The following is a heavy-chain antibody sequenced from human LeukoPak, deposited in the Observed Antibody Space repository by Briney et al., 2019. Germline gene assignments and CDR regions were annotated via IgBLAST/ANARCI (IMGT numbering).Heavy chain of an antibody. CDR1: GFTLGRHD. CDR2: LASGSQT. Sequence: PGGSLRLSCTASGFTLGRHDMHWVRQTTGEGLEWVAALASGSQTFYSGSVKGRFTVSREDAKNSLHLQMNSLRAGDTAVYYCVREARGYHYTYFDYWGQGTLVTVSS. D-gene: IGHD5-18*01. J-gene: IGHJ4*02. V-gene: IGHV3-13*01. CDR3: VREARGYHYTYFDY.